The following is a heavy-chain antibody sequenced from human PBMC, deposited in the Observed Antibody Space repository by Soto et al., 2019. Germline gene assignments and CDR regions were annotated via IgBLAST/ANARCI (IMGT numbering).Heavy chain of an antibody. Sequence: PGGSLRLACAASGVTFSSYSMNWVRQAPGQGLEWVSYISSSSSTIYYADSVKGRFTISRDNAKNSLYLQMNSLRAEDTAVYYCAREPSYYGSGSYYIHQTRVYSWFDPWGQGT. D-gene: IGHD3-10*01. CDR3: AREPSYYGSGSYYIHQTRVYSWFDP. V-gene: IGHV3-48*01. CDR1: GVTFSSYS. J-gene: IGHJ5*02. CDR2: ISSSSSTI.